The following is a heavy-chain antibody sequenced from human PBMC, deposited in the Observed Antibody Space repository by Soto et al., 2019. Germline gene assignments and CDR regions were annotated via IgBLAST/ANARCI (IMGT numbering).Heavy chain of an antibody. D-gene: IGHD3-9*01. Sequence: GESLKISCAASGYSFTDYWITWVRQMPGKGLEWVGRINPDDSSVIYSPSFQGHVYISVDKSIRTAYLQWRSLRASDTAMYYCERLFPYNYNYILTGLDPWGQGTLGTVSADVWGQGTTVSVSS. V-gene: IGHV5-10-1*01. CDR1: GYSFTDYW. J-gene: IGHJ6*02. CDR2: INPDDSSV. CDR3: ERLFPYNYNYILTGLDPWGQGTLGTVSADV.